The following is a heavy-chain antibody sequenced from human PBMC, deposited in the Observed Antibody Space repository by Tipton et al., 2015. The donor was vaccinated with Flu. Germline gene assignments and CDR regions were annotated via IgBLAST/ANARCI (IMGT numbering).Heavy chain of an antibody. CDR2: VSYSGST. Sequence: GLVKPSETLSLTCAVSGGSISGHSWSWVRQPPGKGLESIGYVSYSGSTNYNPSLKSRVTISADASKNQVSLTLSSVTAADTAVYYCARKHFYDVDLDDWYIDLWGRGPLVTVAS. J-gene: IGHJ2*01. D-gene: IGHD3-22*01. V-gene: IGHV4-59*11. CDR1: GGSISGHS. CDR3: ARKHFYDVDLDDWYIDL.